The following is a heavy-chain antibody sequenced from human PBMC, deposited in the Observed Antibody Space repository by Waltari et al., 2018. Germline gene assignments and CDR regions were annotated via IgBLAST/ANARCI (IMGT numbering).Heavy chain of an antibody. CDR1: GYSISSGYY. D-gene: IGHD6-6*01. Sequence: QVQLQESGPGLVKPSETLSLTCAVSGYSISSGYYWGWIRQPPGKGLEWIGSIYHSGSTYYNPSLKSRVTISVDTSKNQFSLKLSSVTAADTAVYYCEGSSSSLDYWGQGTLVTVSS. J-gene: IGHJ4*02. CDR2: IYHSGST. V-gene: IGHV4-38-2*01. CDR3: EGSSSSLDY.